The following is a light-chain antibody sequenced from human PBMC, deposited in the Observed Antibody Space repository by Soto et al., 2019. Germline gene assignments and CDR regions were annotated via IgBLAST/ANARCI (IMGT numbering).Light chain of an antibody. CDR3: MKALQTPRT. Sequence: DIEMTQSPLSLPVTPGEPASISCRSSQSLLHSNGYNYLDWYLQKPGQSPQLLIYLGSNRASGVPDRFSGRGSGTDFTLKISRVEAEDVGVYYCMKALQTPRTFGQGTKLEIK. CDR2: LGS. V-gene: IGKV2-28*01. CDR1: QSLLHSNGYNY. J-gene: IGKJ2*01.